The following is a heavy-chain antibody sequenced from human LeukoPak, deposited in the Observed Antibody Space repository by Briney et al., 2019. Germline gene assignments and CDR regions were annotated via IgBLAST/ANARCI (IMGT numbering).Heavy chain of an antibody. J-gene: IGHJ4*02. D-gene: IGHD3/OR15-3a*01. V-gene: IGHV3-48*03. Sequence: GGSLRLSCVASGFTFSNYEINWVRQAPGKGLEWVSFIGGSGTVIFYADSAKGRFTISRDNSKNSLYLQMNSLRAEDTAVYYCARADGRFFDYWGQGTLVTVSS. CDR3: ARADGRFFDY. CDR1: GFTFSNYE. CDR2: IGGSGTVI.